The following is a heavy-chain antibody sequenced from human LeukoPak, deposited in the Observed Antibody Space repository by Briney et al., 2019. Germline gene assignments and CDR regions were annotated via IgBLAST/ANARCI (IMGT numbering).Heavy chain of an antibody. CDR3: ARGRLVSSQPFDY. CDR2: INHSGST. D-gene: IGHD6-6*01. CDR1: GGSFSGYY. V-gene: IGHV4-34*01. Sequence: SETLSLTCAVYGGSFSGYYWSWIRQPPGKGLEWIGEINHSGSTNYNPSLKSRVTISADTSKNQFSLKLSSVTAADTAVYYCARGRLVSSQPFDYRGQGTLVTVSS. J-gene: IGHJ4*02.